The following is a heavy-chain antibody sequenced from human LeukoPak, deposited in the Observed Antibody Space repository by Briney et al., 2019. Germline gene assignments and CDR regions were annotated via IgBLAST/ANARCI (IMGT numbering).Heavy chain of an antibody. CDR3: ARDGVPRIVGSKGNWFDP. D-gene: IGHD1-26*01. CDR1: GGSFSSYY. Sequence: PSETLSLTCTVSGGSFSSYYWSWIRQPPGKGLEWIGYIYYSGSTNYNPSLKSRVTISVDTSKNQFSLKLSSVTAADTAVYYCARDGVPRIVGSKGNWFDPWGQGTLVTVSS. J-gene: IGHJ5*02. CDR2: IYYSGST. V-gene: IGHV4-59*01.